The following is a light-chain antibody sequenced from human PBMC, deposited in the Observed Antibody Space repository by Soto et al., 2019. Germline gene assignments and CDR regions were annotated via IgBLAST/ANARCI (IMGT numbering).Light chain of an antibody. CDR3: SSYAGSYTPVV. V-gene: IGLV2-11*01. CDR1: SSDVGGYNY. Sequence: QSALTQPRSVSGSPGQSVTISCTGTSSDVGGYNYVSWYQQHPGKAPKLMIYDVSKRPSGVPDRFSGSKSGNTASLTISGLQAEDEAHYYCSSYAGSYTPVVFGGGTKLTVL. CDR2: DVS. J-gene: IGLJ2*01.